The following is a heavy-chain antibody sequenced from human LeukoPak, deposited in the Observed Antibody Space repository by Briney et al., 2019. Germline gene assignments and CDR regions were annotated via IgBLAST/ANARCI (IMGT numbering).Heavy chain of an antibody. D-gene: IGHD3-3*01. J-gene: IGHJ6*03. Sequence: SETLSLTGTGSAGSISSYYWGWFGQPPGKDLEGWGYIYYSGSSYYKPSLKSRVTISVDTSKNQFSLKLSSVTAADTAVYYCARGAATYYDFWSGYYRDYYYYYMDVWGKGTTVTVSS. CDR1: AGSISSYY. V-gene: IGHV4-59*01. CDR3: ARGAATYYDFWSGYYRDYYYYYMDV. CDR2: IYYSGSS.